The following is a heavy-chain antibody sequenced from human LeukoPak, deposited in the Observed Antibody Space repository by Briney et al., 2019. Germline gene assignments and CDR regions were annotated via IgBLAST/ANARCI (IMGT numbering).Heavy chain of an antibody. CDR3: ARGGSYPLDY. J-gene: IGHJ4*02. CDR1: GDSVSSNSAA. V-gene: IGHV6-1*01. CDR2: TYYRSKWYR. Sequence: SQTLSLTCAISGDSVSSNSAAWNWIRQSPSRGLEWLGRTYYRSKWYRGYAVSVKSRMTINPDTSKNQFSPQLNSVTPEDTAVYYCARGGSYPLDYWGQGTLVTASS. D-gene: IGHD1-26*01.